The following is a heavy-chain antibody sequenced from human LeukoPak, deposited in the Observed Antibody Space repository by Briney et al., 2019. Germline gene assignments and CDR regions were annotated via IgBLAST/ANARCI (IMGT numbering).Heavy chain of an antibody. Sequence: GGSLRLSCEAFGFRLDEYGMNWVRQVPGKGLEWVSTISGSGGSTYYADSVKGRFIISRDNSKNTLYLEMNNLRAEDTAVYYRAKERSSLYYFDYWGQGTLVTVSS. D-gene: IGHD2-2*01. V-gene: IGHV3-23*01. CDR1: GFRLDEYG. CDR3: AKERSSLYYFDY. J-gene: IGHJ4*02. CDR2: ISGSGGST.